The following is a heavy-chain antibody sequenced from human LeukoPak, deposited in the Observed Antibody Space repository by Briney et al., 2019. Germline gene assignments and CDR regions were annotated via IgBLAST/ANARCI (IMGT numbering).Heavy chain of an antibody. CDR1: GFSFRTYE. V-gene: IGHV3-48*03. D-gene: IGHD3-9*01. CDR3: TKFYDILTGYFDY. Sequence: GGSLRLSCAASGFSFRTYEMNWVRQAPGKGLEWVSHISSGGNTEYYVDSVRGRFSMSRDNAKNLLFLQMNSLRAEDTAVYYCTKFYDILTGYFDYWGQGTLVTVSS. J-gene: IGHJ4*02. CDR2: ISSGGNTE.